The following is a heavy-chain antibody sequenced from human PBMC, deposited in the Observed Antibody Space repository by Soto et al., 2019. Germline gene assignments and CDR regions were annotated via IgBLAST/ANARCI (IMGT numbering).Heavy chain of an antibody. D-gene: IGHD2-2*01. Sequence: QVHLVQSGAEVKKPGASVKVSCKASGYTFTSYGISWVRQAPGQGLEWMGWISVYNGNTNYAQKLQGRVTMTTDTSTSTDYMVLRSLRTNDTSVYYCARGTVMDYYSYGMDIWGQLTTVTVSS. V-gene: IGHV1-18*01. J-gene: IGHJ6*01. CDR2: ISVYNGNT. CDR3: ARGTVMDYYSYGMDI. CDR1: GYTFTSYG.